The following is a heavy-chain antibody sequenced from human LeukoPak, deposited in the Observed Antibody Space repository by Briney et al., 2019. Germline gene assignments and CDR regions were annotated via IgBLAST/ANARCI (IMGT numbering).Heavy chain of an antibody. CDR2: ISYDGSNK. CDR3: ARGQRRHIDMAPSFDY. V-gene: IGHV3-30*16. D-gene: IGHD5-24*01. J-gene: IGHJ4*02. CDR1: GYTFTSYD. Sequence: SCKASGYTFTSYDINWVRQATGQGLEWVAVISYDGSNKYYADSMKGRFTISRDNSKNTLYLLMNSLRAEDTAVYYCARGQRRHIDMAPSFDYWGQGTLVTVSS.